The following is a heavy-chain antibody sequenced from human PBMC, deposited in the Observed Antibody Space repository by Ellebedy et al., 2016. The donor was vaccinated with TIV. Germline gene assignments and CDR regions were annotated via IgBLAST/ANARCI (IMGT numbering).Heavy chain of an antibody. V-gene: IGHV3-66*01. J-gene: IGHJ5*02. CDR1: GFTVSSNY. D-gene: IGHD6-19*01. CDR3: ARVVSGWYSPSNWFDP. Sequence: GESLKISCAASGFTVSSNYMSWVRQAPGKGLEWVSLIYSGGNTYYADSVKGRFTISSYNSKNTLYLQMNSLRAEDTAVYYCARVVSGWYSPSNWFDPWGQGTLVTVSS. CDR2: IYSGGNT.